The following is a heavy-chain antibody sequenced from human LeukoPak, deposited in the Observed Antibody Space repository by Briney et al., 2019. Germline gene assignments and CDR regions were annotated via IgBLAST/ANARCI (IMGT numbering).Heavy chain of an antibody. J-gene: IGHJ4*02. Sequence: GGSLRLSCAASGFTFGDYAVSWVRQAPGKGVEWVAVISYDGSNKYYADSVKGRFTISRDNSKNTLYLQMNSLRAEDTAVYYCAKDSFYDSSGPFDYWGQGTLVTVSS. CDR1: GFTFGDYA. CDR3: AKDSFYDSSGPFDY. V-gene: IGHV3-30*04. D-gene: IGHD3-22*01. CDR2: ISYDGSNK.